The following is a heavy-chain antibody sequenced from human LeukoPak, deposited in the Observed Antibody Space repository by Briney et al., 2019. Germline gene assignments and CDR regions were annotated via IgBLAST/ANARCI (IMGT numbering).Heavy chain of an antibody. V-gene: IGHV4-30-4*01. J-gene: IGHJ5*02. Sequence: SETLSLTCTVSGVSISSGDYYWSWIRQPPGKGLEWIGYIYYSGSTYYNPSLKSRVTISVDTSKNQFSLKLSSVTAADTAVYYCARDPRDDGDYHWGQGTLVTVSS. D-gene: IGHD4-17*01. CDR1: GVSISSGDYY. CDR2: IYYSGST. CDR3: ARDPRDDGDYH.